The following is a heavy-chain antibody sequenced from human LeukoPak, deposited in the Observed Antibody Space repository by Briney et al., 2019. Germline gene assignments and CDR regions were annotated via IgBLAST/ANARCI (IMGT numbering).Heavy chain of an antibody. CDR3: TRDPYYYDGSGYGRDAFDI. J-gene: IGHJ3*02. V-gene: IGHV1-8*01. D-gene: IGHD3-22*01. CDR1: GYTFTSYD. Sequence: ASVKVSCKASGYTFTSYDINWVRQATGQGLEWMGWMNPNSGDTGYAQKFQGRVTMTRNTSISTAYMEPSSLRSEDTAVYYCTRDPYYYDGSGYGRDAFDIWGQGTMVTVSS. CDR2: MNPNSGDT.